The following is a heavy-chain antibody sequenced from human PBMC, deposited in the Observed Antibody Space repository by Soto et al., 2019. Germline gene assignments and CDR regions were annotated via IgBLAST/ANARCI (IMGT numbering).Heavy chain of an antibody. CDR1: GCTFSSYA. D-gene: IGHD4-17*01. CDR2: ISGSGANI. Sequence: GGSLRLSCAASGCTFSSYAMSWVRQAPGKGLEWVSAISGSGANINYADSVKGRFTISRDNAKNTLYLQMNSLRAEDTAVYYCARDPPGYGDYVLESDNWFDPWGQGTLVTVSS. V-gene: IGHV3-23*01. CDR3: ARDPPGYGDYVLESDNWFDP. J-gene: IGHJ5*02.